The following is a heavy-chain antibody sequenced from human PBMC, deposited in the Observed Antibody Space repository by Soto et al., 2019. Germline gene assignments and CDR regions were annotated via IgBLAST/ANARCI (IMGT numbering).Heavy chain of an antibody. V-gene: IGHV3-30*18. Sequence: QVQLVESGGGVVQPGRSLRLSCAASGFTFSSYAMHWVRQAPGKGLEWVAVMSYDGSNKYYADSVKGRFTISRDNSKNTLYLQMNSLRAEDTAVYYCANHFSSSGYSLFDYWGQGTLVTVSS. CDR3: ANHFSSSGYSLFDY. CDR1: GFTFSSYA. J-gene: IGHJ4*02. D-gene: IGHD3-22*01. CDR2: MSYDGSNK.